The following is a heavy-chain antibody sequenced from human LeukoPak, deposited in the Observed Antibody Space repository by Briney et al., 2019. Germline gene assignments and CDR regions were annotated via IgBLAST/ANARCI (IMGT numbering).Heavy chain of an antibody. D-gene: IGHD6-19*01. J-gene: IGHJ3*02. V-gene: IGHV4-39*07. CDR3: ARDAGYSSGPLGAFDI. Sequence: PSETLSLTCTVSGGSISSSSYYWGWIRQPPGKGLEWIGSIYYSGSTYYNPSLKSRVTISVDTSKNQFSLKLSSVTAADTAVYYCARDAGYSSGPLGAFDIWGQGTMVTVSS. CDR1: GGSISSSSYY. CDR2: IYYSGST.